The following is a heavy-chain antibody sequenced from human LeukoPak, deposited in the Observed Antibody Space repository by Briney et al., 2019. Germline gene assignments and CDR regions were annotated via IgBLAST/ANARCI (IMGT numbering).Heavy chain of an antibody. CDR3: ARVGDTSGYFYYLDY. J-gene: IGHJ4*02. Sequence: SETLSLTCTVSGGSISSYYWSWIRQPPGKGLEWIGYIYYSGSTNYNPSLKSRVTISVDTSTTQFSLNLTSMSAADAAVYDCARVGDTSGYFYYLDYWGQGTLVTVSS. V-gene: IGHV4-59*01. D-gene: IGHD3-22*01. CDR1: GGSISSYY. CDR2: IYYSGST.